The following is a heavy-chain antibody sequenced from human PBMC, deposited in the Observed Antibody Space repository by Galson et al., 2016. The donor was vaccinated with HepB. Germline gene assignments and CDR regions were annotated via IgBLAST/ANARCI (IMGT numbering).Heavy chain of an antibody. Sequence: SVKVSCKASGYTFTSYGISWVRQAPGQGLEWMGWISAYNGNTNYAQKLQGRDTMTTDTSTSTAYMELRSLRSDDTAVYYCARDRHQYSSGWYVGGMDVWGQGTTVTVSS. CDR1: GYTFTSYG. V-gene: IGHV1-18*01. J-gene: IGHJ6*02. CDR2: ISAYNGNT. CDR3: ARDRHQYSSGWYVGGMDV. D-gene: IGHD6-19*01.